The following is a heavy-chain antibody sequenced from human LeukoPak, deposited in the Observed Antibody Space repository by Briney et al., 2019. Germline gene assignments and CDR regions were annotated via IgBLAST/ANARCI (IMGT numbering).Heavy chain of an antibody. Sequence: GGSLRLSCAASGFTFSSYWMSWVRQAPGKGLEWVANIKQDGSEKYYADSVKGRFTISRDNSKNTLYLQMNSLRAEDTAVYYCARDETTGVLHFDYWGQGALVTVSS. CDR2: IKQDGSEK. D-gene: IGHD4-11*01. V-gene: IGHV3-7*01. CDR3: ARDETTGVLHFDY. J-gene: IGHJ4*02. CDR1: GFTFSSYW.